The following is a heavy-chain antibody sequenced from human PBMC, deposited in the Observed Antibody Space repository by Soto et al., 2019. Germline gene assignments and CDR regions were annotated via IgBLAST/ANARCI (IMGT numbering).Heavy chain of an antibody. CDR1: GGTFTNLA. CDR2: IVPLLDSA. Sequence: QVQLVQSGAEVKKPGSSVRVSCKASGGTFTNLAFSWVRQAPGQGLEWMGGIVPLLDSANYARNFQDRVTITADGYTNTAVMELTSLRSEATAVYYCASPRGYRGGWFTYFDYWGQGTLVTVSS. CDR3: ASPRGYRGGWFTYFDY. J-gene: IGHJ4*01. D-gene: IGHD6-19*01. V-gene: IGHV1-69*01.